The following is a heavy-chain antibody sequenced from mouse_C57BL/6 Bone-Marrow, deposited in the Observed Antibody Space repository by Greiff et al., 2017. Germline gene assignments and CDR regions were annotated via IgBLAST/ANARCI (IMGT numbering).Heavy chain of an antibody. CDR2: FYPGSGNT. V-gene: IGHV1-76*01. CDR3: ARCLDYYGSSYAMDY. D-gene: IGHD1-1*01. CDR1: GYTFTDYY. Sequence: VQLQQSGAELVRPAASVNLSCKASGYTFTDYYTNWVKQRPGQGLEWIARFYPGSGNTYYNEKFKGKATLTAEKSSSTAYMQLSSVTSEDSAVYFCARCLDYYGSSYAMDYGGQGTSVTVSS. J-gene: IGHJ4*01.